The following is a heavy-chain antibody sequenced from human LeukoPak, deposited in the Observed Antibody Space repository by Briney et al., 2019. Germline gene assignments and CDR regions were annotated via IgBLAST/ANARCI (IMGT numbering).Heavy chain of an antibody. CDR3: VRDTRYDMDV. Sequence: PSETLSLTCTVSGASISSGNYYWSCIRQPAGKGLEWIGRVYTSGTATYNPSLKSRVTISVDTSRNQFSLRLNSVTAADTALYYCVRDTRYDMDVWGKGTTVTVSS. CDR1: GASISSGNYY. CDR2: VYTSGTA. J-gene: IGHJ6*03. V-gene: IGHV4-61*02.